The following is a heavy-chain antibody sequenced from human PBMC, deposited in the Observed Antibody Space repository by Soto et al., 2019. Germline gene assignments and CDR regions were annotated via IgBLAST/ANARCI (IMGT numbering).Heavy chain of an antibody. Sequence: QVQLVESGGGVVQPGRSLRLSCAASGFTFSSYGMHWVRQAPGKGLEWVAAILYDGSNKYYADSVKGRFTISRDNSKNTVYLQINSLRAEDTAVYYCAKDPGYGLDYWGQGTLVTVSS. V-gene: IGHV3-30*18. CDR2: ILYDGSNK. CDR3: AKDPGYGLDY. J-gene: IGHJ4*02. D-gene: IGHD5-12*01. CDR1: GFTFSSYG.